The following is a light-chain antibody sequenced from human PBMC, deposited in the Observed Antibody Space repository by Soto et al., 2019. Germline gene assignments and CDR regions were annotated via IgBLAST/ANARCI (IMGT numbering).Light chain of an antibody. J-gene: IGKJ1*01. CDR3: QQYDSFSWT. Sequence: DIQMNQSPSSLSASVGDRVTITCRASQSILSWLAWYQQKPGKAPKLLISKASSLESGVPSRFSGSGSGTEFTLTISSLQPDDSATYYCQQYDSFSWTFGQGTKVE. CDR1: QSILSW. CDR2: KAS. V-gene: IGKV1-5*03.